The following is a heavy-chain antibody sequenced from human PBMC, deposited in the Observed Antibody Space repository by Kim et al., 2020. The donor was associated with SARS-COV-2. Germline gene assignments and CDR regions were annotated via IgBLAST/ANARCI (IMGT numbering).Heavy chain of an antibody. D-gene: IGHD7-27*01. V-gene: IGHV1-2*02. CDR2: INPNSGGT. CDR1: GYTFTGYY. CDR3: ARGEDNWGYFDY. J-gene: IGHJ4*02. Sequence: ASVKVSCKASGYTFTGYYLHWVRQAPGQGLEWMGWINPNSGGTNYAQKFQGRVTVTRDTSISTAYMELNRLRSDDTAVYYCARGEDNWGYFDYWGQGTLVTVSS.